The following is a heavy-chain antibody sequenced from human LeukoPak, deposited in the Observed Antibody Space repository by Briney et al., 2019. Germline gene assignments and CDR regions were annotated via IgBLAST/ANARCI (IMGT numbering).Heavy chain of an antibody. Sequence: GGSLRLSCAASGFTFSSCGMSCARHAPGKGLEWVSAFRGSGGSTYYAGSVKGRFIISRDNSKNSVYLQMNSLRAEDTAMYYCARVRIEYDYVWVSYRRKASFDYWGQGTLVTVSS. V-gene: IGHV3-23*01. CDR2: FRGSGGST. J-gene: IGHJ4*02. CDR1: GFTFSSCG. CDR3: ARVRIEYDYVWVSYRRKASFDY. D-gene: IGHD3-16*02.